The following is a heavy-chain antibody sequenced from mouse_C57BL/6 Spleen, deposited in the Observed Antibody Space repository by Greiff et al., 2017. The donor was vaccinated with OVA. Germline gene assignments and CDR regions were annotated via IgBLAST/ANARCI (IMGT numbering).Heavy chain of an antibody. CDR1: GYSITSCYY. CDR3: ARDLYFDY. CDR2: ISYDGSN. V-gene: IGHV3-6*01. Sequence: EVHLQESGPGLVKPSPSLTLSCSATGYSITSCYYWNWIRQPPGNKLEWMDYISYDGSNNYNPSLKNRISITRATSKNQCFLKLNSETTEDTATYYCARDLYFDYWGQGTTLTVSS. J-gene: IGHJ2*01.